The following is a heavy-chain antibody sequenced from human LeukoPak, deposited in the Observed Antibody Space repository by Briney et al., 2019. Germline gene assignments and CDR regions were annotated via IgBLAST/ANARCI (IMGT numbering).Heavy chain of an antibody. Sequence: PGGSLRLSCAASGFTFSSYGMHWVRQAPGKGLEWVAFIRYDGSNKYYADSVKGRFTISRDNSKNTLYLQMNSLRAEDTAVYYCAKGYCSSTSCPFVNWDYDAFDIWGQGTMVTVSS. V-gene: IGHV3-30*02. CDR3: AKGYCSSTSCPFVNWDYDAFDI. CDR1: GFTFSSYG. CDR2: IRYDGSNK. D-gene: IGHD2-2*01. J-gene: IGHJ3*02.